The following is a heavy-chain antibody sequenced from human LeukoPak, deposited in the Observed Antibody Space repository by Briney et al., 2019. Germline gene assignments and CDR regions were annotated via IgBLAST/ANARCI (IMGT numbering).Heavy chain of an antibody. CDR3: ARGYSYGSADY. CDR1: GYTYTGYY. J-gene: IGHJ4*02. V-gene: IGHV1-2*02. Sequence: GASLKVSCKASGYTYTGYYMHWVRQAPGQGLEWMGWINPNSGGTNYQGRVTMTRDTSISTAYMELSRLSFDDTAVYYCARGYSYGSADYWGQGTLVTVPS. CDR2: INPNSGGT. D-gene: IGHD5-18*01.